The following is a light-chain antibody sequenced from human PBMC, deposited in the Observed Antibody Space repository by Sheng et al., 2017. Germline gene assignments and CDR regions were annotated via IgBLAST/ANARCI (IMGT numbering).Light chain of an antibody. Sequence: DIQMTQSPSTLSASVGDRVTITCRASQSISSWLAWYQQKPGKAPKILIYKASSLESGVPSRFSGSGSGTEFTLTISSLQPDDSATYYCQQYSNYWTFGQGTKVEIK. V-gene: IGKV1-5*03. CDR2: KAS. J-gene: IGKJ1*01. CDR1: QSISSW. CDR3: QQYSNYWT.